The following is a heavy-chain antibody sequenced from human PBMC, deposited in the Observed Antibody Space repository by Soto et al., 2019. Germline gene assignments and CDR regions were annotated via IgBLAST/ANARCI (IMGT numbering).Heavy chain of an antibody. CDR1: GGSISSSSYY. Sequence: SETLSLTCSVSGGSISSSSYYWGWIRQPPGKELEWIGNIYYSGSTYYNPSLESRITISVATSKDQFSLKLSSVTAADTAVYYCARASITMVRGVITPRGYYYGMDVWCQGTTVT. CDR2: IYYSGST. J-gene: IGHJ6*02. D-gene: IGHD3-10*01. V-gene: IGHV4-39*07. CDR3: ARASITMVRGVITPRGYYYGMDV.